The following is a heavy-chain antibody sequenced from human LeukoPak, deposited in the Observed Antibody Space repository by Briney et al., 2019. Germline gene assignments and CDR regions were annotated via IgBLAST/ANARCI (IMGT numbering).Heavy chain of an antibody. D-gene: IGHD6-13*01. CDR2: IYTSGST. J-gene: IGHJ4*02. CDR1: GGSISSYY. CDR3: AREDLAAAGFDY. Sequence: SETLSLTCTVSGGSISSYYWSWIRQPAGKGLEWIGRIYTSGSTNYNPSLKSRGTISVDKSKNQFSLKLSSVTAADTAVYYCAREDLAAAGFDYWGQGTLVTVSS. V-gene: IGHV4-4*07.